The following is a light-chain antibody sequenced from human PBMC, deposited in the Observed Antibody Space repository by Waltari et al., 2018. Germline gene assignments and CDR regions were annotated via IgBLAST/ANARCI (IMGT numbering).Light chain of an antibody. CDR2: GAS. CDR3: QQYNRWPRT. V-gene: IGKV3D-15*01. J-gene: IGKJ1*01. CDR1: QRVSNN. Sequence: EIVMTQSPATLSVSPGERATLSCRASQRVSNNLAWYQQKPGQTPRLLIYGASIRATGIPARFSGSGSGTEFTLTISSLQSEDFAVYYCQQYNRWPRTFGQGTKVEIK.